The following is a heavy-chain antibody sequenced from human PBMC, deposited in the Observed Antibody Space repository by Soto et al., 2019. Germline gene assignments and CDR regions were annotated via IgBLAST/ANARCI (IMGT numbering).Heavy chain of an antibody. D-gene: IGHD2-2*01. J-gene: IGHJ4*02. V-gene: IGHV4-38-2*01. Sequence: SETLSLTCAVSGYSISSGYYWGWIRQPPGKGLEWIGSIYHSGSTYYNPSLKSRVTISVDTSKNQFSLKLSSVTAADTAVYYCASRYQLLSYFDYWGQGTLVTASS. CDR3: ASRYQLLSYFDY. CDR1: GYSISSGYY. CDR2: IYHSGST.